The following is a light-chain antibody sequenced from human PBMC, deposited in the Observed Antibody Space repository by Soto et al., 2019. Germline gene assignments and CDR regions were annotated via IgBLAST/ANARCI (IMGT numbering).Light chain of an antibody. J-gene: IGKJ1*01. V-gene: IGKV1-5*01. CDR3: QQYNTYSRGT. Sequence: DIQMTQSPSTLSASVGDRVTITCRASQSLSSWLAWYQQKPGKAPKLLIYDVSSLESGVPSRFSGSGSGTEFTLTISRLQPDDFATYYCQQYNTYSRGTFGQGTKVEIK. CDR1: QSLSSW. CDR2: DVS.